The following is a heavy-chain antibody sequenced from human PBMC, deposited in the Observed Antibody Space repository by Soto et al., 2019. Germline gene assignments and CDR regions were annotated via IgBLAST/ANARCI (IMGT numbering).Heavy chain of an antibody. Sequence: SVKVSCKASGGTFSSYTISWVRQAPGQGLEWMGRIIPILGIANYAQKFQGRVTITADKSTSTAYVELSSLRSEDTAVYYCARVDYGDGAAFDIWGQGTMVTVSS. CDR1: GGTFSSYT. V-gene: IGHV1-69*02. D-gene: IGHD4-17*01. J-gene: IGHJ3*02. CDR2: IIPILGIA. CDR3: ARVDYGDGAAFDI.